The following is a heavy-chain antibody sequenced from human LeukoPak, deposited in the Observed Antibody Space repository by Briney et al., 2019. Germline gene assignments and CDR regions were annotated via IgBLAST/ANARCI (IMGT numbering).Heavy chain of an antibody. CDR2: IYYSGST. V-gene: IGHV4-31*03. CDR3: AREASASRTNYYGMDV. CDR1: GGSISSSNYY. D-gene: IGHD6-13*01. Sequence: SETLSLTCTVSGGSISSSNYYWAWIRQPPGKGLEWIGYIYYSGSTYYNPSLKSRVTISVDTSKNQFSLKLSSVTAADTAVYYCAREASASRTNYYGMDVWGQGTTVTVSS. J-gene: IGHJ6*02.